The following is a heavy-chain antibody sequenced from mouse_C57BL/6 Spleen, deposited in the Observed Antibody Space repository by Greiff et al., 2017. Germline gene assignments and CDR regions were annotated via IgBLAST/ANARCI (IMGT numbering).Heavy chain of an antibody. CDR2: IYPGDGDT. CDR1: GYAFSSSW. V-gene: IGHV1-82*01. CDR3: ARDVLYYFDY. J-gene: IGHJ2*01. Sequence: VQLVESGPELVKPGASVKISCKASGYAFSSSWMNWVKQRPGKGLEWIGRIYPGDGDTNYNGKFKGKATLTADKSSSTAYMQLSSLTSEDSAVYFCARDVLYYFDYWGQGTTLTVAS.